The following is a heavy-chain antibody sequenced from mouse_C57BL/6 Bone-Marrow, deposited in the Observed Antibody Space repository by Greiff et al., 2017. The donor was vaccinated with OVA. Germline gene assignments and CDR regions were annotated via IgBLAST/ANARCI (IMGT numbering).Heavy chain of an antibody. CDR2: IYPGSGNT. CDR1: GYSFTSYY. V-gene: IGHV1-66*01. J-gene: IGHJ1*03. CDR3: ARKGGWYFDV. Sequence: QVQLKESGPELVKPGASVKISCKASGYSFTSYYIHWVKQRPGQGLEWIGWIYPGSGNTKYNEKFKGKATLTADTSSSTAYMQLSSLTSEDSAVYYCARKGGWYFDVWGTGTTVTVSS.